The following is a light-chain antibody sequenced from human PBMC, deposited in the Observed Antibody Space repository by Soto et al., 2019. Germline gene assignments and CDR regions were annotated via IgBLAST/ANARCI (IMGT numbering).Light chain of an antibody. CDR3: SSYTSSSTLV. CDR2: EVS. CDR1: SSDVGGYNY. Sequence: QSALTQPASVSGSPGQSITISCTGTSSDVGGYNYVSWYQQHSDKAPKLMIYEVSNRPSGVSNRFSGSKSGNTASLTISGLQAEDEADYYCSSYTSSSTLVFGGGTKLTVL. J-gene: IGLJ2*01. V-gene: IGLV2-14*01.